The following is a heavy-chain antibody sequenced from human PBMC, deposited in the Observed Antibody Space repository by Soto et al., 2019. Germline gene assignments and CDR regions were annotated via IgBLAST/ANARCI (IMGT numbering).Heavy chain of an antibody. V-gene: IGHV3-53*01. CDR1: GFTVSSNY. CDR3: ARVQGVPAAIGELSYYYGMDV. J-gene: IGHJ6*02. CDR2: IYSGGST. D-gene: IGHD2-2*01. Sequence: TGGSMRLSCAASGFTVSSNYMSWVRQAPGKGLEWVSVIYSGGSTYYADSVKGRFTISRDNSKNTLYLQMNSLRAEDTAVYYCARVQGVPAAIGELSYYYGMDVWGQGTTVTVSS.